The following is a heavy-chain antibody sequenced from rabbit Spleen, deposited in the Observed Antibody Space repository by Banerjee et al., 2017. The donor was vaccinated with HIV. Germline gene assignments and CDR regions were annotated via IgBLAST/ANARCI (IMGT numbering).Heavy chain of an antibody. V-gene: IGHV1S45*01. CDR2: IYAGSSGST. Sequence: QEQLVESGGDLVKPGTSLTLTCTASGFSFSSSYYMCWVRQAPGKGLECIACIYAGSSGSTYYANWAKGRFTISKTSSTTVTLQMTSLTVADTATYFCARDTSSSFSSYGMDLWGQGTLVTVS. J-gene: IGHJ6*01. CDR3: ARDTSSSFSSYGMDL. D-gene: IGHD1-1*01. CDR1: GFSFSSSYY.